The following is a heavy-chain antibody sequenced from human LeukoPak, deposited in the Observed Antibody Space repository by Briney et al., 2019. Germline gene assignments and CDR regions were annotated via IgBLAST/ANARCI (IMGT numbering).Heavy chain of an antibody. CDR1: GFTFSSYS. CDR2: ISSSSTYI. V-gene: IGHV3-21*01. Sequence: GSLRLSCAASGFTFSSYSMNWVRQAPGKGLGWVASISSSSTYIYYADSVKGRFTISRDNAKNSLYLQMNSLRAEDMAVYYCARVYSGSYCADYWGQGTLVTVSS. D-gene: IGHD1-26*01. CDR3: ARVYSGSYCADY. J-gene: IGHJ4*02.